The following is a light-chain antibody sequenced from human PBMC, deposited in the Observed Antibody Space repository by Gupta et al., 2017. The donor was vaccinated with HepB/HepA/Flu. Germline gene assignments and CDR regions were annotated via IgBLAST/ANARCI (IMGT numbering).Light chain of an antibody. CDR3: SAWDSSLSVVV. V-gene: IGLV10-54*04. Sequence: QAGLTQPPSVSKGLRQTATLTCTGNSNNVGNQGAAWLQQHQGHPPELLSYRNNNRPSGISERFSASRSGNTAPLTITGLQPEDEADYYCSAWDSSLSVVVFGGGTKLTVL. J-gene: IGLJ2*01. CDR2: RNN. CDR1: SNNVGNQG.